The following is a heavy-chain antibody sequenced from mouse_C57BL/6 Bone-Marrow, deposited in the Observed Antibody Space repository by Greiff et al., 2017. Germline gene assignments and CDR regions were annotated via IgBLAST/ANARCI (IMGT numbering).Heavy chain of an antibody. CDR2: IYPSDSET. Sequence: QVQLQQPGAELVRPGSSVKLSCKASGYNFTSYWMDWVKQRTGQGLEWIGNIYPSDSETHYNQKFKDKAPLTVDKSSSPAYMQLSSLTSEDSAVDYCARSGYYGRRYFDVWGTGTTVTVSS. J-gene: IGHJ1*03. CDR3: ARSGYYGRRYFDV. CDR1: GYNFTSYW. V-gene: IGHV1-61*01. D-gene: IGHD1-1*01.